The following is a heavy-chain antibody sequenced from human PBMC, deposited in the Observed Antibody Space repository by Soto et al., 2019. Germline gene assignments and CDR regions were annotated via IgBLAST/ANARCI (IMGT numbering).Heavy chain of an antibody. CDR1: GFSLNTRAVG. J-gene: IGHJ3*02. Sequence: QITLKESGPTLVKPTQTLTLTCTFSGFSLNTRAVGVGWIRQPPGKALEWLALINWNDDERYSPSLKDRLTITKDTSRNHVVLTMTNVDPVDTAPYYCAHRHDLGGFDIWGQGTTVTVSS. CDR2: INWNDDE. V-gene: IGHV2-5*01. D-gene: IGHD2-15*01. CDR3: AHRHDLGGFDI.